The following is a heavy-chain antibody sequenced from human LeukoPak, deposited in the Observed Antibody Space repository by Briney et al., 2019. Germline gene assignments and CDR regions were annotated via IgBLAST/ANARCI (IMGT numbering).Heavy chain of an antibody. CDR3: TRESGSYHGNGY. V-gene: IGHV1-2*06. Sequence: ASVKVSCKASGYTFTGYYMHWVRQAPGQGLEWMGRINPNNGGTNYAQKFQGRVTMTGDTSISTAYMELSSLRSDDTALYYCTRESGSYHGNGYWGQGTLVTVSS. J-gene: IGHJ4*02. CDR2: INPNNGGT. D-gene: IGHD1-26*01. CDR1: GYTFTGYY.